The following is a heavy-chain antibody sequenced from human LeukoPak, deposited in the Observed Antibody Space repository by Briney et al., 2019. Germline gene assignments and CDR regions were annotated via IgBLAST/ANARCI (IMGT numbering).Heavy chain of an antibody. V-gene: IGHV3-15*01. D-gene: IGHD1-26*01. Sequence: PGGSLRLSCAASGFTLSNAYMSWVRQAPGKGLEWVGRIKNKTNGGTTDYAAPVKGRFTISRDDSKNTLYLQMNSLKTEDTAVYYCTTTIVGVTTWFDPWGQGTLVTVPS. CDR2: IKNKTNGGTT. CDR1: GFTLSNAY. CDR3: TTTIVGVTTWFDP. J-gene: IGHJ5*02.